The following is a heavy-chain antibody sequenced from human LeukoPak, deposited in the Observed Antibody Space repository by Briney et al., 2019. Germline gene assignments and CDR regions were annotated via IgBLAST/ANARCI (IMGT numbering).Heavy chain of an antibody. CDR3: ARDEGSGDAFDI. J-gene: IGHJ3*02. D-gene: IGHD2-15*01. CDR2: IYYSGST. CDR1: GGSISRSSYY. Sequence: SETLSLTCTVSGGSISRSSYYWGWLRQPPGKGLEGVGTIYYSGSTYYNPSLKSRVTIAVDKSKNQFSLKLSSVTAAATAVYYCARDEGSGDAFDIWGQGTMVTVSS. V-gene: IGHV4-39*07.